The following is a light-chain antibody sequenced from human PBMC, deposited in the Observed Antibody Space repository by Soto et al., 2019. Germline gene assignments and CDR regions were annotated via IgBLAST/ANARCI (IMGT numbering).Light chain of an antibody. CDR1: SSDIGTYNF. CDR2: EVT. J-gene: IGLJ3*02. V-gene: IGLV2-23*02. CDR3: CSYTSSGGWV. Sequence: QSVLTQPASVSGSPGPASTISCTGTSSDIGTYNFVSWYQQRPGKAPKLLIFEVTKRPSGVSSRFSASKSGNTASVTVSVLQAEDEPDYACCSYTSSGGWVFGGGTKLTVL.